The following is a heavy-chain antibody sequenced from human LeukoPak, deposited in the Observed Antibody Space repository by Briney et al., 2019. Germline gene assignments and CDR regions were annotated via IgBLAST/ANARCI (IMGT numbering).Heavy chain of an antibody. V-gene: IGHV1-18*01. CDR3: ARVGYDSSGYYYYYMDV. CDR2: ISAYNGNT. J-gene: IGHJ6*03. CDR1: GYTFTSYG. Sequence: GASVKVSCKASGYTFTSYGISWVRQAPGQGLEWMGWISAYNGNTNYAQKLQGRVTMTTDTSTSTAYMELSSLRSEDTAVYYCARVGYDSSGYYYYYMDVWDKGTTVTVSS. D-gene: IGHD3-22*01.